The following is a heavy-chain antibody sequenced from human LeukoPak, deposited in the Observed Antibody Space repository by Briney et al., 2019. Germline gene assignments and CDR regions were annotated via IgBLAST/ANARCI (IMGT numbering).Heavy chain of an antibody. Sequence: VASVKVSCKASGYTFTSYCLSWVRQAPGQGLQWMGWISTYNGNTNYPQNFQGRVTMTTDTSTRTVYMELRSLRSDDTAVYYCARDLGYSSSWNYWGQGALVTVSS. CDR1: GYTFTSYC. D-gene: IGHD6-13*01. J-gene: IGHJ4*02. V-gene: IGHV1-18*01. CDR3: ARDLGYSSSWNY. CDR2: ISTYNGNT.